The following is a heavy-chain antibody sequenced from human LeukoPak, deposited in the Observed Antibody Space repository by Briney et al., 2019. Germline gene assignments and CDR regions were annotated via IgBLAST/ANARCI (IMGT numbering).Heavy chain of an antibody. CDR3: ARDEAVAGPEYFQH. V-gene: IGHV1-18*01. CDR2: ISAYNGNT. Sequence: ASVKVSCKASGYTFTSYGISWVRQAPGQGLEWMGWISAYNGNTNYAQKLQGRVTMTTDTSTSTAHMELRSLRSDDTAVYYCARDEAVAGPEYFQHWSQGTLVTVSS. D-gene: IGHD6-19*01. J-gene: IGHJ1*01. CDR1: GYTFTSYG.